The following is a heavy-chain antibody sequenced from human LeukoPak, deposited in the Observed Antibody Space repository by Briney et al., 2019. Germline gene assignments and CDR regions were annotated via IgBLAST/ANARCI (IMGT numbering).Heavy chain of an antibody. CDR3: ARGSTYGSGSWFDY. CDR2: IYYIGST. V-gene: IGHV4-31*02. D-gene: IGHD3-10*01. Sequence: SDPLSLTCTVSGGSISSGGHYWRWISQHPGKSLEWIGYIYYIGSTYYNPSLKSRVTISVDTSKNQFSLKLSSVTAADTAVYYCARGSTYGSGSWFDYWGQGTLVTVSS. CDR1: GGSISSGGHY. J-gene: IGHJ4*02.